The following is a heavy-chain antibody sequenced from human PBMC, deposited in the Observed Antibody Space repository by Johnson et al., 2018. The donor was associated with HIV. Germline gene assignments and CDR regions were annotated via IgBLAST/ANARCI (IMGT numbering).Heavy chain of an antibody. D-gene: IGHD1-26*01. Sequence: QVQLVESGGGVVQPGGSLRLSCAASGFTFSSYGMHWVRQAPGKGLEWVAVISYDGSNKYYADSVKGRFTISRDNSKNTLYLQMNSLRAEDTAWYYCAKATEGEGLWAFDIWGQGTMVTVSS. J-gene: IGHJ3*02. V-gene: IGHV3-30*18. CDR2: ISYDGSNK. CDR1: GFTFSSYG. CDR3: AKATEGEGLWAFDI.